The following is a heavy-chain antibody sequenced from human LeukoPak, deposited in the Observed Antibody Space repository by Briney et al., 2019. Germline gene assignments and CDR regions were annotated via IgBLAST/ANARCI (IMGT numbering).Heavy chain of an antibody. D-gene: IGHD5-12*01. J-gene: IGHJ6*03. CDR1: GRSFSGYY. V-gene: IGHV4-34*01. CDR2: INHSGST. Sequence: PSETLSLTCAVYGRSFSGYYWSWIRQPPGKGLEWIGEINHSGSTSYNPSLKSRVTISIDTSKNQFSLKLSSVTAADTAVYYCARLASGYDINYYYYMDVWGKGTTVTISS. CDR3: ARLASGYDINYYYYMDV.